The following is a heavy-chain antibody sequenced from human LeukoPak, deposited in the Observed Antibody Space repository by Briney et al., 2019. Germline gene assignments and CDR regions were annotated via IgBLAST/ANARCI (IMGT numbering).Heavy chain of an antibody. CDR3: ARMGYSSGWILWYFDL. CDR2: INAGNGNT. CDR1: GYTFTSYA. D-gene: IGHD6-19*01. J-gene: IGHJ2*01. Sequence: ASVKVSCKASGYTFTSYAMHWVRQAPGQRLEWMGWINAGNGNTKYSQKFQGRVTITRDTSASTAYMELSSLRSEDTAVYYCARMGYSSGWILWYFDLWGRGTLVTVSS. V-gene: IGHV1-3*01.